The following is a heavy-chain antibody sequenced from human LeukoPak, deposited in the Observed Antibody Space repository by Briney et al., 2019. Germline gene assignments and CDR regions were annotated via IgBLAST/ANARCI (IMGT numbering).Heavy chain of an antibody. D-gene: IGHD4-17*01. V-gene: IGHV4-61*01. CDR3: ARVRMTTVTLPFDY. J-gene: IGHJ4*02. CDR1: GGSVSSGSYY. CDR2: IYYSGST. Sequence: SETLSLTCTVSGGSVSSGSYYWSWIRQPPGKGLEWIGYIYYSGSTNYNPSLKSRVTIPVDTSKNQFSLKLSSVTAADTAVYYCARVRMTTVTLPFDYWGQGTLVTVSS.